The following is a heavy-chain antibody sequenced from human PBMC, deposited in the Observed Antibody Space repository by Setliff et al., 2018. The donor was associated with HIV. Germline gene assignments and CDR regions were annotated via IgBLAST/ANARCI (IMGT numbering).Heavy chain of an antibody. D-gene: IGHD3-22*01. CDR1: GGTFTSYA. CDR3: ARDVKYYYASSGYYYSYY. J-gene: IGHJ4*02. V-gene: IGHV7-4-1*02. CDR2: INTNTGNP. Sequence: ASVKVSCKASGGTFTSYAMNWVRQAPGQGLEWMGWINTNTGNPTYAQGFTGRFVFSLDTSVSTAYLQISSLKAEDTAVYYCARDVKYYYASSGYYYSYYWGQGTLVTVSS.